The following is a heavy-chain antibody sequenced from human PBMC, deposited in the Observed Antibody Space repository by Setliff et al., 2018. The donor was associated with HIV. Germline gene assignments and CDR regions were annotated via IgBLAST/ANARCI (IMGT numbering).Heavy chain of an antibody. CDR3: ARVLGVRRDYYDSSAPLRAAFDI. CDR2: ISYSGIT. J-gene: IGHJ3*02. Sequence: SSETLSLTCTVSGGSITSGGDSWSWIRQHPGKGLKWIGYISYSGITYYDPSLKSRLTMSVDTSNNQFSLKLSSATAADTAVYYCARVLGVRRDYYDSSAPLRAAFDIWGQGTMVTV. D-gene: IGHD3-22*01. V-gene: IGHV4-31*02. CDR1: GGSITSGGDS.